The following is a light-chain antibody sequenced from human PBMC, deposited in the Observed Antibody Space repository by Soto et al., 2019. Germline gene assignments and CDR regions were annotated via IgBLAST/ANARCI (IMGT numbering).Light chain of an antibody. V-gene: IGLV2-8*01. CDR2: EVS. Sequence: QSVLTHPRSACGSPGQLVTIACSGTTSDIGAYNYVSWYQRQHPGKPPKLIIFEVSQRPSGVPDRFSGSKSGNTAYLTVSGLQAEDDADYYCSSHGGSNAFYVFGTGTKVTVL. J-gene: IGLJ1*01. CDR1: TSDIGAYNY. CDR3: SSHGGSNAFYV.